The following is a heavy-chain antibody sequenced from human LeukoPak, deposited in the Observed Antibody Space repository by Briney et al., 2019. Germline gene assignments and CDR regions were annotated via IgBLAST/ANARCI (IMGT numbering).Heavy chain of an antibody. CDR1: DGSISSTSYY. J-gene: IGHJ3*02. CDR3: ARGLDTAIYDAFDI. V-gene: IGHV4-39*07. CDR2: IYYSGST. D-gene: IGHD5-18*01. Sequence: PSETLSLTCTVSDGSISSTSYYWGWIRQPPGKGLEWIGNIYYSGSTYYNPSLKSRVNISVDTSKNQLSLKLSSVTAADTAVYYCARGLDTAIYDAFDIRGQGTMVTVSS.